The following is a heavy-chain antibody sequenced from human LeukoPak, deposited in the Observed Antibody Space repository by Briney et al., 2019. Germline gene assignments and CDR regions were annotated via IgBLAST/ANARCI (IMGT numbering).Heavy chain of an antibody. CDR1: GGTFSSYA. D-gene: IGHD1-14*01. CDR2: IIPILGIA. CDR3: VKYSGIYRTVDY. J-gene: IGHJ4*02. V-gene: IGHV1-69*04. Sequence: ASVKVSCKASGGTFSSYAISWVRQAPGQGLEWMGRIIPILGIANYAQKFQGRVTITADKSTSTAYMELSSLRSEDTAVYYCVKYSGIYRTVDYWGQGTLVTVSS.